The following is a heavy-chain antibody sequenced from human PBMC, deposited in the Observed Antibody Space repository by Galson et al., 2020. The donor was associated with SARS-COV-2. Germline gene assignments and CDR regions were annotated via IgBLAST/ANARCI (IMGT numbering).Heavy chain of an antibody. D-gene: IGHD2-2*01. J-gene: IGHJ3*01. CDR3: ARVGGHCRSTSCYDMGWPYDF. V-gene: IGHV1-18*04. CDR2: ISTYNGIT. Sequence: ASVKVSCKASGYTFTNYTISWVRQAPGQGLEWMGWISTYNGITNYAQKFQGRVTLTTDTSTRTGYMELRSLRSDDTAVYYCARVGGHCRSTSCYDMGWPYDFWGQGTMVTVSS. CDR1: GYTFTNYT.